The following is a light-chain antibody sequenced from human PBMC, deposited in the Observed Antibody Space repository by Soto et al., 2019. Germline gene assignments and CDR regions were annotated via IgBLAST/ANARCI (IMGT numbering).Light chain of an antibody. CDR3: QVWDGSSDPVV. CDR2: DDS. J-gene: IGLJ2*01. CDR1: NIGGRN. V-gene: IGLV3-21*02. Sequence: SYELTQPPSVSVAPGQTARIACGGNNIGGRNVHWYQQKPGQAPVLVVYDDSDRPSGSPERISGSKSGNTAALTISRVEAGDEADYYCQVWDGSSDPVVFGGGTKVTVL.